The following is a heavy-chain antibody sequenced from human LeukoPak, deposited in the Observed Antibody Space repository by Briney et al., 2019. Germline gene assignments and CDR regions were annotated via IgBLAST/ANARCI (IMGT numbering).Heavy chain of an antibody. CDR3: ARDLITFGGVIAPFDY. CDR2: ISYDGSNK. Sequence: GGSLRLSCAASGFTFSSYGMHWVRQAPGKGLEWVAVISYDGSNKYYADSVKGRFTISRDNSTNTLYLQMNSLRAEDTAVYYCARDLITFGGVIAPFDYWGQGTLVTVSS. J-gene: IGHJ4*02. V-gene: IGHV3-30*03. D-gene: IGHD3-16*02. CDR1: GFTFSSYG.